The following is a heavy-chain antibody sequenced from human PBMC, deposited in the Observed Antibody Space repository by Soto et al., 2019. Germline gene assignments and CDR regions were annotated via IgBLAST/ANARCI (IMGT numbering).Heavy chain of an antibody. CDR1: GYSFTSYW. Sequence: GESLKISCKGSGYSFTSYWISWVRQMPGKGLEWMGRIDPSDSYTNYSPSFQGHVAISADKSISTAYLQWGSLKASDTAMYYCARRSGTTGMDYYYYGMDVWGQGTTVTVSS. V-gene: IGHV5-10-1*01. D-gene: IGHD1-7*01. CDR3: ARRSGTTGMDYYYYGMDV. CDR2: IDPSDSYT. J-gene: IGHJ6*02.